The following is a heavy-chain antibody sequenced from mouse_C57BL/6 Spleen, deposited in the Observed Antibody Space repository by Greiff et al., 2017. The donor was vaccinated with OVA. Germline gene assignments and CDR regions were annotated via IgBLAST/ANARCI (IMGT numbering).Heavy chain of an antibody. V-gene: IGHV1-74*01. CDR2: IHPSASDT. J-gene: IGHJ4*01. Sequence: VQLQQPGAELVKPGASVKVSCKASGSTFTSYWMHWVKQRTGQGLEWIGRIHPSASDTNYNQKFKGKATLTVDKSSSTAYMQLSSLTSEDSAVYYCAISTVVDAMDYWGQGTSVTVSS. D-gene: IGHD1-1*01. CDR3: AISTVVDAMDY. CDR1: GSTFTSYW.